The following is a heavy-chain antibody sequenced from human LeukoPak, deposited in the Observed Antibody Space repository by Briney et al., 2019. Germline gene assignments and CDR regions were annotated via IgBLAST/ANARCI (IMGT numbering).Heavy chain of an antibody. V-gene: IGHV4-59*08. CDR2: IYYSGST. J-gene: IGHJ6*02. Sequence: PSETLSLTCTVSGGSISSYYWSWIRQPPGKGLEWIGYIYYSGSTNYNPSLKSRVTISVDTSKNQFSLKLSSVTAADTAVYYCARHADFYYYCGMDVWGQGTTVTVSS. CDR3: ARHADFYYYCGMDV. CDR1: GGSISSYY.